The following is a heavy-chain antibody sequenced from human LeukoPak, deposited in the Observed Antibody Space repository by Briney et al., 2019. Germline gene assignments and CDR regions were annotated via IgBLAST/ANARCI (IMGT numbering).Heavy chain of an antibody. CDR1: GYTFTSYG. J-gene: IGHJ4*02. CDR3: ARVPLIVVVPAALSGDY. D-gene: IGHD2-2*01. V-gene: IGHV1-18*04. Sequence: ASAKVSCKASGYTFTSYGISWVRQAPGQGLEWMGWISAYNGNTNYAQKLQGRVTMTTDTSTSTAYMELRSLRSDDTAVYYCARVPLIVVVPAALSGDYWGQGTLVTVSS. CDR2: ISAYNGNT.